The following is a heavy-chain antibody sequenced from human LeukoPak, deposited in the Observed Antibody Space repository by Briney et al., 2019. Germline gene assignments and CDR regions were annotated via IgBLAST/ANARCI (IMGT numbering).Heavy chain of an antibody. CDR3: AAYGSGSYKDFNDAFDI. J-gene: IGHJ3*02. CDR1: GFTFTSSA. V-gene: IGHV1-58*02. Sequence: SVKVSCKASGFTFTSSAMQWVRQARGQRLEWIGWIVVGSGNTNYAQKFQERVTITRDMSTSTAYMELSSLRSEDTAVYYCAAYGSGSYKDFNDAFDIWGQGTMVTVSS. CDR2: IVVGSGNT. D-gene: IGHD3-10*01.